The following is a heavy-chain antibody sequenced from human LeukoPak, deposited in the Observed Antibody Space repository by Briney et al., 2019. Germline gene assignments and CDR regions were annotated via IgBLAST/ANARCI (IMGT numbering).Heavy chain of an antibody. V-gene: IGHV4-39*07. CDR3: ATSPDSGDYWGWFDS. CDR2: LYFRGIT. J-gene: IGHJ5*01. Sequence: PSETLSLTCTVSDGSIRSSTDYWGCIRQSPGKGLECIGSLYFRGITYSNPSLKSRVTISVDTSKHQFSLKLSSVTAADTAVYYCATSPDSGDYWGWFDSWGQGTLVTVSS. D-gene: IGHD4-17*01. CDR1: DGSIRSSTDY.